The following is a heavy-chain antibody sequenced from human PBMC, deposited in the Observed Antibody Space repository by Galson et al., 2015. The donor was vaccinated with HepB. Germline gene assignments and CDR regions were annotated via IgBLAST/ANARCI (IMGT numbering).Heavy chain of an antibody. J-gene: IGHJ5*02. CDR1: GFVFSSSA. CDR3: ARESGGRWYLGPIRGLGSDGNWFDP. Sequence: SLRLSCAASGFVFSSSAMHWVRRAPGKGLEWVAVISYDGRNAYYSDSVEGRLIISRDNSQNTLFLQMNSLRPEETAVYHCARESGGRWYLGPIRGLGSDGNWFDPWGQGNLVTVSA. V-gene: IGHV3-30*04. D-gene: IGHD6-13*01. CDR2: ISYDGRNA.